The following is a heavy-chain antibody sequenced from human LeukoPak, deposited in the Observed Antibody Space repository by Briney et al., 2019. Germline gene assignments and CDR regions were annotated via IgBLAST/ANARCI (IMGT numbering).Heavy chain of an antibody. CDR3: ASPRTYYYDSSGSANSWYFDL. CDR2: INPSGGST. Sequence: ASVKVSCKASGYTFTSYYMHWVRQAPGQGLEWMGIINPSGGSTSYAQKFQGRVTMTRDTSTSTVYMELSRLRSDDTAVYYCASPRTYYYDSSGSANSWYFDLWGRGTLVTVSS. V-gene: IGHV1-46*01. J-gene: IGHJ2*01. D-gene: IGHD3-22*01. CDR1: GYTFTSYY.